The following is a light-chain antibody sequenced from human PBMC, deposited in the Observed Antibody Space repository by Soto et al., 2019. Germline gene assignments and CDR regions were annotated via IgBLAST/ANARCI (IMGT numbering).Light chain of an antibody. V-gene: IGKV3D-15*01. CDR3: QHYNYWPPYT. CDR2: GAS. CDR1: QRISSN. J-gene: IGKJ2*01. Sequence: EIVMTQSPDTLSVSPGERATLSCRASQRISSNLAWYQQKPGQAPRLLIYGASTRATGVPARFSGSGSETDFTPTISNLQSEDCAVYYCQHYNYWPPYTFGQGTKLEIK.